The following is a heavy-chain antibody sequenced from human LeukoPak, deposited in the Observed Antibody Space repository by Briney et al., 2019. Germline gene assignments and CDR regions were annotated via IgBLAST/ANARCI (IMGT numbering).Heavy chain of an antibody. Sequence: PGGSLRLSCAASGFTFDDYAMHWVRQAPGKGLEWVSGISWNSGSIGYADSVKGRFTISRDNAKNSLYLQMNSLRAEDTALYYCAKAYYDSSGYYYHYWGQGTLVTVSS. CDR3: AKAYYDSSGYYYHY. D-gene: IGHD3-22*01. CDR2: ISWNSGSI. J-gene: IGHJ4*02. V-gene: IGHV3-9*01. CDR1: GFTFDDYA.